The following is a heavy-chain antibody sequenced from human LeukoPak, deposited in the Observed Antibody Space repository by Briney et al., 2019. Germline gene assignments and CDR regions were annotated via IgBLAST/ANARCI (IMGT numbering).Heavy chain of an antibody. Sequence: PGGSLRLSCAASGFSFSSYWISWIRQAPGKGPEWVASIKQDGTEKFYVDSLKGRFTISKDNAKNSLYLQMNSLRAEGTAVYYCAREEHSKYVYWGQGTLVTVSS. CDR1: GFSFSSYW. J-gene: IGHJ4*02. CDR3: AREEHSKYVY. D-gene: IGHD4-11*01. V-gene: IGHV3-7*01. CDR2: IKQDGTEK.